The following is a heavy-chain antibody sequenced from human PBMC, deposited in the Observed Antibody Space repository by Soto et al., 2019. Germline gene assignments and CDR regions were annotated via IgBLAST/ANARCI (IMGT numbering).Heavy chain of an antibody. J-gene: IGHJ4*02. D-gene: IGHD3-22*01. CDR1: GGTFSSYT. CDR2: IIPILGIA. CDR3: ARPAMAYYYDSSGYFDY. Sequence: SVKVSCKASGGTFSSYTISWVRQAPGQGLEWMGRIIPILGIANYAQKFQGRVTITADKSTSTAYMELSSLRSEDTAVYYCARPAMAYYYDSSGYFDYWAQGTLVTVSS. V-gene: IGHV1-69*02.